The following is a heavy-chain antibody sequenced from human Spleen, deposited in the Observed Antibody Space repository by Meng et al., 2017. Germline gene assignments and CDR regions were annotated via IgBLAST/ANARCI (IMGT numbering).Heavy chain of an antibody. Sequence: GESLKISCAASGFTVTSNEMSLVRQAPGKGLEWVSAISGSGGSTHYADPVKGRFTISRDNSKNTLYLQMNSLRAKDTAVYYCAKALTIVVVPAAMDYYYYGMDVWGQGTTVTVSS. J-gene: IGHJ6*02. V-gene: IGHV3-23*01. CDR3: AKALTIVVVPAAMDYYYYGMDV. D-gene: IGHD2-2*01. CDR1: GFTVTSNE. CDR2: ISGSGGST.